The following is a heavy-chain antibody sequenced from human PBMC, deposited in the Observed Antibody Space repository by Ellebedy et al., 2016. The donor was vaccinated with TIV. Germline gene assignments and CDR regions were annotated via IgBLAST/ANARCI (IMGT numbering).Heavy chain of an antibody. CDR3: ARSHPLVTTDY. Sequence: GSLRLSXTVSGGSISSSSYYWSWIRQPPGKGLEWIGDINDSGSTNYNPSLKSRVTISVDTSKKWFSLKLTSVTAADTAVYYCARSHPLVTTDYWGQGTLVTVSS. CDR1: GGSISSSSYY. D-gene: IGHD4-17*01. J-gene: IGHJ4*02. V-gene: IGHV4-39*07. CDR2: INDSGST.